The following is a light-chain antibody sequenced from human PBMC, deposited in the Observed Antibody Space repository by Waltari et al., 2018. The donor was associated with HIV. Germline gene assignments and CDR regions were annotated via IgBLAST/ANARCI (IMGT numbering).Light chain of an antibody. CDR3: QSADSSGTSVV. CDR2: QDR. Sequence: SYELTQPPSVSVSPGQTARITCSGDALPKQYAYWYQQKPGQAPGLVIYQDRERPSGIPERFSGSSSGTTVTLTISGVQAEDEADYYCQSADSSGTSVVFGGGTKLTVL. J-gene: IGLJ2*01. CDR1: ALPKQY. V-gene: IGLV3-25*03.